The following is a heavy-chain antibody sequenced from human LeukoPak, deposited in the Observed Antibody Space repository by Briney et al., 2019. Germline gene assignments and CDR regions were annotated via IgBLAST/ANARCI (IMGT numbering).Heavy chain of an antibody. Sequence: PSETLSLTCTVSGGSISSSSYYWGWIRQPPGKGLEWIGSIYYSGSTYYNPSLKSRVTISVDTSKNQFSLKLSSVTAADTAVYYCASFERRDGYNFGMDVWGQGTTVTVSS. J-gene: IGHJ6*02. CDR1: GGSISSSSYY. D-gene: IGHD5-24*01. CDR3: ASFERRDGYNFGMDV. CDR2: IYYSGST. V-gene: IGHV4-39*07.